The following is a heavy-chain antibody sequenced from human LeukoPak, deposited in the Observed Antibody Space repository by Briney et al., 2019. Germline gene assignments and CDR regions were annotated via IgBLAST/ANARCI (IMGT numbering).Heavy chain of an antibody. CDR1: GFTFSNFA. CDR2: IVGSSST. D-gene: IGHD6-13*01. CDR3: ARIGAGSSRDY. Sequence: PGGSLRLSCAASGFTFSNFAMTWVRQAPGQGLEWVSSIVGSSSTYYADSLKGRFTISRDNAKNSLYLQMNSQTAEDTAVYYCARIGAGSSRDYWGQGTLVTVSS. V-gene: IGHV3-21*01. J-gene: IGHJ4*02.